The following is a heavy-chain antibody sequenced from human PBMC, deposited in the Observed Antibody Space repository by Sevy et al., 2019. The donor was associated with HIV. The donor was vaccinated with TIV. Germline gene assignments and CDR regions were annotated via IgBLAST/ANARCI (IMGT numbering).Heavy chain of an antibody. CDR2: ISGSGGST. D-gene: IGHD3-10*02. J-gene: IGHJ3*02. V-gene: IGHV3-23*01. CDR3: ARPTYGLDYYVWAFDI. CDR1: GFTFSSYA. Sequence: GGSLRLSCAASGFTFSSYAMSWVRQAPGKGLEWVSAISGSGGSTYYADSVKGRFTISRDNAKNSLYLQMNSLRAEDTAVYYCARPTYGLDYYVWAFDIWGQGTMVTVSS.